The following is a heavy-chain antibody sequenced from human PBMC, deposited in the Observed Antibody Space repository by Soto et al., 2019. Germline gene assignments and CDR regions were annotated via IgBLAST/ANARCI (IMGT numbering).Heavy chain of an antibody. Sequence: EVQLLESGGGLVQPGGSLRLSCAASGFTFNNYAMTWVRQAPGKGLEWVSALSGGGDTTSYADSVKGRFTVSRDGSKNTLYLQMSRLRADDTALYYCAKGRGGSGSLTPRVDFWGQGTLVTVSS. CDR3: AKGRGGSGSLTPRVDF. CDR1: GFTFNNYA. V-gene: IGHV3-23*01. D-gene: IGHD3-10*01. J-gene: IGHJ4*02. CDR2: LSGGGDTT.